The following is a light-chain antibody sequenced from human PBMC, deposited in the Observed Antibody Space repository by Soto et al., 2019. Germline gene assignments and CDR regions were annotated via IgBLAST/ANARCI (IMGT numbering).Light chain of an antibody. CDR2: RNN. CDR1: SSNIGSNY. J-gene: IGLJ2*01. V-gene: IGLV1-47*01. CDR3: AAWDDSLSGVV. Sequence: LTQPPSASGTPGQRVTISCSGSSSNIGSNYVYWYQQLPGTAPKLLIYRNNQRPSGVPDRFSGSKSGTSASLAISRLRSEDEADYYCAAWDDSLSGVVFGGGTKLTVL.